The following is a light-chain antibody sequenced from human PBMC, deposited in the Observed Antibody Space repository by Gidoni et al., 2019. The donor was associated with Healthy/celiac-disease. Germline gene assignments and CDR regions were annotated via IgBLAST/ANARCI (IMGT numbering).Light chain of an antibody. CDR1: QDSSNY. CDR3: QQYDKPPLT. J-gene: IGKJ4*01. CDR2: DAS. Sequence: DIQITQSPSSLSASVGDRVTITCQPSQDSSNYLNWYQQQPGKAPKLLIDDASNLETGVPSRFSGSGSGKDFTFTISSLQHEDIAKYYCQQYDKPPLTFGGGTKVEIK. V-gene: IGKV1-33*01.